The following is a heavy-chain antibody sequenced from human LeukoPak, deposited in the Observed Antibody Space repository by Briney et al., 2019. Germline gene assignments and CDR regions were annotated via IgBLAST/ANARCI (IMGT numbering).Heavy chain of an antibody. D-gene: IGHD3-22*01. CDR3: ATSRITMIGVYMDV. V-gene: IGHV3-30*04. Sequence: PLRSLRLSCLGSGFTFTNYPMYWVRQAPGQGLEWMAVISYDGNTKYYADSVKGRFTLSRDNSKNTVYLQVDSLRSEDTAGYFCATSRITMIGVYMDVWGRGVAVTVSS. CDR2: ISYDGNTK. CDR1: GFTFTNYP. J-gene: IGHJ6*03.